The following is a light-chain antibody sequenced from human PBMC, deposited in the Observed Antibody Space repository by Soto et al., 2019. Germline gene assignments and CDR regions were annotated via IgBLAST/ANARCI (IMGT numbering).Light chain of an antibody. CDR2: AAS. J-gene: IGKJ4*01. V-gene: IGKV1-39*01. CDR3: QHSFNTPLT. CDR1: QNISNY. Sequence: DILLAQSPSSLSASVGDRVTITCRASQNISNYLNWYQQKPGKAPKVLIYAASSLQSGVPSRFSGSGSGTDFTLTISSLQPEDFASYFCQHSFNTPLTFGGGTKVDIK.